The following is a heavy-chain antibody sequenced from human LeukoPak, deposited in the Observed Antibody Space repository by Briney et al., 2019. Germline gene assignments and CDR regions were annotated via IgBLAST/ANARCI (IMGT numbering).Heavy chain of an antibody. V-gene: IGHV3-33*01. D-gene: IGHD4-17*01. J-gene: IGHJ4*02. CDR3: ARDGHDYGDSPYYFDY. Sequence: GGSLRLSCAASGFTFSSYGMHWVREAPGKGLEWVAVIWYDGSNKYYADSVKGRFTISRDNSKNTLYLQMNSLRAEDTAVYYCARDGHDYGDSPYYFDYWGQGTLVTVSS. CDR1: GFTFSSYG. CDR2: IWYDGSNK.